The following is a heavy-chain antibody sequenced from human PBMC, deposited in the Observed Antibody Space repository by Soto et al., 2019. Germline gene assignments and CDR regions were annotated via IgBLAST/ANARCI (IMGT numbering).Heavy chain of an antibody. CDR1: GFTFSSYA. V-gene: IGHV3-23*01. CDR3: AKGANYYDSSGYSYDALDI. CDR2: ISGSGGST. Sequence: GGSLRLSCAASGFTFSSYAMSWVRQAPGKGLEWVSAISGSGGSTYYADSVKGRFTISRDNSKNTLYLQMNSLRAEDTAVYYCAKGANYYDSSGYSYDALDIWGQGTRVTTSS. J-gene: IGHJ3*02. D-gene: IGHD3-22*01.